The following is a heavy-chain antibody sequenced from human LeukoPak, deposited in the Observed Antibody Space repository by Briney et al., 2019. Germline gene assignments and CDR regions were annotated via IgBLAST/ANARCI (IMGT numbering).Heavy chain of an antibody. CDR1: GLTFSTYA. J-gene: IGHJ4*02. D-gene: IGHD1-7*01. CDR2: ITSGLTT. Sequence: TGESLTLSCAPSGLTFSTYAMTWVRHTPGKGMDWVSTITSGLTTYYADSVKGRFTISRDNSRNTVYLQMYSLRADDTALYFCAKDYPDLTPPTTTLGPFFDIWGPGTLVTVSS. V-gene: IGHV3-23*01. CDR3: AKDYPDLTPPTTTLGPFFDI.